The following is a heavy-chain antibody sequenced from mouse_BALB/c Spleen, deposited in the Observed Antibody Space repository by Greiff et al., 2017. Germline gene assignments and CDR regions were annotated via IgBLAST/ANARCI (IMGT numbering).Heavy chain of an antibody. CDR2: INPSTGYT. D-gene: IGHD3-3*01. J-gene: IGHJ4*01. Sequence: VKVVESGAELAKPGASVKMSCKASGYTFTSYWMHWVKQRPGQGLEWIGYINPSTGYTEYNQKFKDKATLTADKSSSTAYMQLSSLTSEDSAVYYCAKRGRMDYWGQGTSVTVSS. CDR3: AKRGRMDY. CDR1: GYTFTSYW. V-gene: IGHV1-7*01.